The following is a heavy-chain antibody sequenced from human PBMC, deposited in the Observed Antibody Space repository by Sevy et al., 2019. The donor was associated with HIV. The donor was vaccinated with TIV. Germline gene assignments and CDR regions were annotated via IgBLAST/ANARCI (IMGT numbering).Heavy chain of an antibody. Sequence: GGSLRLSCAASGFTFSSYWMSWVRQAPGKGLEWVANIKQVGSERYYEDSVKGRFTISRDNTKNSLYLQMNSLRVEDTAVYYCARDSQNIVVVPAATINYYYSYYMDVWGKGTTVTVSS. CDR2: IKQVGSER. V-gene: IGHV3-7*01. CDR3: ARDSQNIVVVPAATINYYYSYYMDV. CDR1: GFTFSSYW. J-gene: IGHJ6*03. D-gene: IGHD2-2*01.